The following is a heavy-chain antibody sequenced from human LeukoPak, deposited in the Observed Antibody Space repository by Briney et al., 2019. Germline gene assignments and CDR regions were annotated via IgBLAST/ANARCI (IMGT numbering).Heavy chain of an antibody. CDR1: GGSISSYY. D-gene: IGHD3-9*01. V-gene: IGHV4-59*01. CDR3: ARDLNFDTNWFDP. Sequence: SETLSLTCTVSGGSISSYYWSWIRQPPGKGLEWIGYIYYSGSTNYNPSLKSRVTISVDTSKNQFSLKLSSVTAADTAVYYCARDLNFDTNWFDPWGQGTLVIVSS. CDR2: IYYSGST. J-gene: IGHJ5*02.